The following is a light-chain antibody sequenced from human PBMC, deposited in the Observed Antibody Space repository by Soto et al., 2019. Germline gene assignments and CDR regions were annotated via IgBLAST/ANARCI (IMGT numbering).Light chain of an antibody. Sequence: DIQMTQSPSSLSASVGDRVTITCRASQGISNYLAWYQQKPGKAPKLLIYAASTLLSGVPSRFSGSGSGTDFTLTISILQPEDVATYYCQRYNTGPPDTFGQGTKLEIK. CDR1: QGISNY. J-gene: IGKJ2*01. V-gene: IGKV1-27*01. CDR2: AAS. CDR3: QRYNTGPPDT.